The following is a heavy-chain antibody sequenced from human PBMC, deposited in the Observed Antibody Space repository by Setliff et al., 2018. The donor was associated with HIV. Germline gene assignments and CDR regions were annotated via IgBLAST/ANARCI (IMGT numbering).Heavy chain of an antibody. V-gene: IGHV1-69*05. CDR1: GYTFTSYY. CDR2: IIPMFVTA. Sequence: SVKVSCKASGYTFTSYYLHWVRQAPGQGLEWMGGIIPMFVTANYAQKFQGRVTITTDESTSTAYMELSSLRSEDTAVYYCARDGDGYGDYESYYYMDVWGKGTTVTVSS. CDR3: ARDGDGYGDYESYYYMDV. D-gene: IGHD4-17*01. J-gene: IGHJ6*03.